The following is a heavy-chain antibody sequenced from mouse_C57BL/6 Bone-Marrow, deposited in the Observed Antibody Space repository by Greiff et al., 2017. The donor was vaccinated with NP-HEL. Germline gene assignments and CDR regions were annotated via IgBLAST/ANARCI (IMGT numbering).Heavy chain of an antibody. J-gene: IGHJ2*01. D-gene: IGHD1-1*01. CDR2: INPSSGYT. CDR1: GYTFTSYW. Sequence: QVQLQQSGAELAKPGASVKLSCKASGYTFTSYWMHWVKQRPGQGLEWIGYINPSSGYTKYNQKFKDKATLSADKSSRTAYMQLSSLTYEDSAVYYFARFPIVYYGSSYGGYWGQGTTLTVSS. CDR3: ARFPIVYYGSSYGGY. V-gene: IGHV1-7*01.